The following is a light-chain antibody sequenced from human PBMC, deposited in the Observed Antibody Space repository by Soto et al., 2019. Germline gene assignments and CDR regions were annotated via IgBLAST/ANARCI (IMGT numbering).Light chain of an antibody. J-gene: IGKJ1*01. CDR1: QSISSY. CDR2: AAS. CDR3: QQSYSTPVT. Sequence: DIQMTQSPSSLSASVGDRVTITCRASQSISSYLNWYQQKPGKAPKLLFYAASSLQSGVPSRFSGSGSGTDFTLTISSLQPEDFATCYCQQSYSTPVTFGQGTKVEIK. V-gene: IGKV1-39*01.